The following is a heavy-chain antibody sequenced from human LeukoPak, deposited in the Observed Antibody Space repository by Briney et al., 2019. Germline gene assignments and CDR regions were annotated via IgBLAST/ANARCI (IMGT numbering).Heavy chain of an antibody. Sequence: SGPTLVKPTQTLTLTCTFSGFSLSTSGVGVGWIRQPPGEALEWLALIYWDDDKRYSPSLKSRLTITKDTSKNQVVLTMTNMDPVDTATYYCAHRIHEYGDYGESAFDIWGQGTMVTVSS. V-gene: IGHV2-5*02. J-gene: IGHJ3*02. CDR1: GFSLSTSGVG. CDR3: AHRIHEYGDYGESAFDI. CDR2: IYWDDDK. D-gene: IGHD4-17*01.